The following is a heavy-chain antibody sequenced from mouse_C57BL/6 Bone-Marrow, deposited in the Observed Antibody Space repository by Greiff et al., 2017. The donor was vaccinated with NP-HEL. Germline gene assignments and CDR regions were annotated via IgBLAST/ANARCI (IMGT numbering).Heavy chain of an antibody. Sequence: ESGAELARPGASVKLSCKASGYTFTSYGISWVKQRTGQGLEWIGEIYPRSGNTYYNEKFKGKATLTADKSSSTAYMELRSLTSDDSAVYFCATLRSYAMDYWGQGTSVTVSS. V-gene: IGHV1-81*01. J-gene: IGHJ4*01. D-gene: IGHD1-1*01. CDR2: IYPRSGNT. CDR1: GYTFTSYG. CDR3: ATLRSYAMDY.